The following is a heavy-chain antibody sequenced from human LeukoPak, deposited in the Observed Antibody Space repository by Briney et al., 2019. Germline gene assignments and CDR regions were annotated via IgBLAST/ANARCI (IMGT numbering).Heavy chain of an antibody. CDR3: ARTTEGGYTYDYFYYYYTDA. D-gene: IGHD5-18*01. J-gene: IGHJ6*03. V-gene: IGHV4-38-2*02. Sequence: SETLSLTCTVSGYSISSGYYWGWIRQPPGKGLEWIGSIYHSGSTYYNPSLKSRVTISVDTSKNQFSLKISSVTAADTAVYYCARTTEGGYTYDYFYYYYTDAWGKGTTVTISS. CDR1: GYSISSGYY. CDR2: IYHSGST.